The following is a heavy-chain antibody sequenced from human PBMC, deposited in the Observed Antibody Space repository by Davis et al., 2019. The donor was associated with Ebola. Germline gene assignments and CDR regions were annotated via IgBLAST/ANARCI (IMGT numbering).Heavy chain of an antibody. V-gene: IGHV4-59*04. CDR1: GGSISSDY. Sequence: MPSETLSLTCTVSGGSISSDYWNWIRQPPGKGLEWIGYIYYSGSTYYNPSLKSRVTISVDTSKNQFSLKLSSVTAADTAVYYCARQSRYSGSYVSIWGQGTMVTVSS. CDR3: ARQSRYSGSYVSI. D-gene: IGHD1-26*01. J-gene: IGHJ3*02. CDR2: IYYSGST.